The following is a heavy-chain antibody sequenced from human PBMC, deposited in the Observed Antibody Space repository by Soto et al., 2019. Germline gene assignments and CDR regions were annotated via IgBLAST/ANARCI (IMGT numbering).Heavy chain of an antibody. Sequence: QVQLVVSGGGVVQPRRSLSISCAASVFTFSNYAMHWVRQAPGKGLEWVAVISDDGSNTYYADSVKGRFTISRDNPKNTLYLQMNSLRAEDTAVYYCVKVGGYDGYEPLDKWGQGTLVTVSS. CDR3: VKVGGYDGYEPLDK. J-gene: IGHJ4*02. CDR2: ISDDGSNT. V-gene: IGHV3-30*18. CDR1: VFTFSNYA. D-gene: IGHD5-12*01.